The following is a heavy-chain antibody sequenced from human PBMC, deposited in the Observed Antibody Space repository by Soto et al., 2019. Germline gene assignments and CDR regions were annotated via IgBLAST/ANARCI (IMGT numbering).Heavy chain of an antibody. V-gene: IGHV4-4*02. J-gene: IGHJ3*02. D-gene: IGHD4-17*01. CDR2: IYHGGST. CDR3: AREDYCDYDDAFDI. Sequence: QVQLQESGPGLVKPSGTLSLTCAVSGGSISSSNWWRWVRQPPGKGLEWVGEIYHGGSTNYHPSLKRRLTKSVDKSKNQFSLKLSAVTAADTDVYYLAREDYCDYDDAFDIWGQGTMVTVSS. CDR1: GGSISSSNW.